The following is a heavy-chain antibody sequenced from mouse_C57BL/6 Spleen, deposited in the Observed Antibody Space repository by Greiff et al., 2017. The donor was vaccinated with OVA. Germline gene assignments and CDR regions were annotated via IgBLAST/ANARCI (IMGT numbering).Heavy chain of an antibody. CDR3: AREGGNGYFSWFAY. V-gene: IGHV1-64*01. Sequence: VQLQQPGAELVKPGASVKLSCKASGYTFTSYWMHWVKQRPGQGLEWIGMIHPNSGSTNYNEKFKSKATLTVDKSSSTAYMQLSSRTSEDSAVYYCAREGGNGYFSWFAYWGQGTLVTVSA. J-gene: IGHJ3*01. CDR2: IHPNSGST. D-gene: IGHD2-3*01. CDR1: GYTFTSYW.